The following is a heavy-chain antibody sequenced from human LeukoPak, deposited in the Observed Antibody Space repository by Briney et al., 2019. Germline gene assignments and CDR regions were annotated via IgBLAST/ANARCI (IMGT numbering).Heavy chain of an antibody. D-gene: IGHD1-26*01. CDR3: SLVGATENFDY. Sequence: ASVKVSCKASGYTFTSYDINWVRQATGQGLEWMGWMNPNSGNTGYAQKFQGRVTMTRNTSISTAYMELRSLRSDDTAVYYCSLVGATENFDYWGQGTLVTVSS. CDR2: MNPNSGNT. J-gene: IGHJ4*02. CDR1: GYTFTSYD. V-gene: IGHV1-8*01.